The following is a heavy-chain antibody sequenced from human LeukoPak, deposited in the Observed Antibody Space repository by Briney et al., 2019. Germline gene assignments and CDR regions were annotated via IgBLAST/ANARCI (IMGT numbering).Heavy chain of an antibody. J-gene: IGHJ4*02. D-gene: IGHD3-22*01. CDR2: INHSGST. CDR1: GGSFSGYY. CDR3: AREPGGYYDSSGYYRAHFDY. V-gene: IGHV4-34*01. Sequence: PSETLSLTCAVYGGSFSGYYWSWIRQPPGKGLEWIGEINHSGSTNYNPSLKSRVTISVDTSKNQFSLKLSSVTAADTAVYYCAREPGGYYDSSGYYRAHFDYWGQGTLVTVSS.